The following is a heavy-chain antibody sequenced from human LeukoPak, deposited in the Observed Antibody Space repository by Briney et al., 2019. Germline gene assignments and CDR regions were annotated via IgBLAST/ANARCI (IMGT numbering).Heavy chain of an antibody. V-gene: IGHV1-18*01. CDR2: ISAYNGNT. CDR3: ARGYSSSWYENPYDY. CDR1: GYTLTSYG. D-gene: IGHD6-13*01. J-gene: IGHJ4*02. Sequence: GASVKVSCKASGYTLTSYGISWVRQAPGQGLEWMGWISAYNGNTNYAQKLQGRVTMTTDTSTSTAYMELRSLRSDDTAVYYCARGYSSSWYENPYDYWGQGTLVTVSS.